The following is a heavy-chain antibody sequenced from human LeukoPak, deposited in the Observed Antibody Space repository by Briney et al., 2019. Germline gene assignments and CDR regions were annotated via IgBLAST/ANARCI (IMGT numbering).Heavy chain of an antibody. V-gene: IGHV3-23*01. CDR2: ISGSGGST. D-gene: IGHD3-10*01. CDR1: GFTFSSYA. Sequence: GGSLRLSCAASGFTFSSYAMSWVRQAPGKGLEWVSAISGSGGSTYYAASVKGRFTISRDNSKNTLYLQMNSLRAEDTAVYYCAKPGRVTMVRGANFDYWGQGTLVTVSS. CDR3: AKPGRVTMVRGANFDY. J-gene: IGHJ4*02.